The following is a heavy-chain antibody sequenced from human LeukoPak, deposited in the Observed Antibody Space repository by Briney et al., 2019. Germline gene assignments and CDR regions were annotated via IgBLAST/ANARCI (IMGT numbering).Heavy chain of an antibody. V-gene: IGHV3-9*03. CDR1: GFTFDDYA. CDR3: AKGKSSSWYYFDY. J-gene: IGHJ4*02. Sequence: PGRSLRLSCAASGFTFDDYAMHWVRQAPGKGLEWVSGISWNSGSIGYADSVKGRFTISRDNAKNSLYLQMNSLRAEDMALYYCAKGKSSSWYYFDYWGQGTLVTVSS. CDR2: ISWNSGSI. D-gene: IGHD6-13*01.